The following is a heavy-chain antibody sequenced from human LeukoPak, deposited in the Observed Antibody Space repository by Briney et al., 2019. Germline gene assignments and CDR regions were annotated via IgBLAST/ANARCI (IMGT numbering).Heavy chain of an antibody. V-gene: IGHV1-8*03. CDR2: MNPNSGNT. CDR1: GYTFTSYD. D-gene: IGHD1-1*01. Sequence: ASVKVSCKASGYTFTSYDINWVRQATGQGLEWMGWMNPNSGNTGYAQKFQGRVTITGNTSISTAYMELSSLRSEDTAVYYCARGGNWNLPFDYWGQGTLVTVSS. J-gene: IGHJ4*02. CDR3: ARGGNWNLPFDY.